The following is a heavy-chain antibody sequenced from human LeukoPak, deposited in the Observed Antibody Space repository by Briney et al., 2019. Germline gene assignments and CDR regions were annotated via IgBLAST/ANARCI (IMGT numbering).Heavy chain of an antibody. V-gene: IGHV3-7*01. CDR2: IKQDGSEK. CDR3: ARGGDITNDY. D-gene: IGHD3-10*01. J-gene: IGHJ4*02. CDR1: EFTFSSYW. Sequence: PGGSLRPSCAASEFTFSSYWMSWVRQAPGKGLEWVANIKQDGSEKYYVDSVKGRFTISRDNAKNSLYLQMNSLRAEDTAVYYCARGGDITNDYWGQGTLVTVSS.